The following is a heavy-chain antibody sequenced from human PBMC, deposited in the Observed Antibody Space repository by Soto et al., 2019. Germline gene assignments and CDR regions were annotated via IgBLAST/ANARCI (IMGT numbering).Heavy chain of an antibody. J-gene: IGHJ4*02. CDR1: GYTFTSYG. CDR3: AIVPGGASWIQDDY. V-gene: IGHV1-3*01. Sequence: GASGKVSWKASGYTFTSYGMNWGRQAPGQRLEWMGWINAGNGNTKYSQKFQGRVTITRDTSASTAYMELSSLRSEDTAVYYCAIVPGGASWIQDDYWGQGTLVTVSS. CDR2: INAGNGNT. D-gene: IGHD5-18*01.